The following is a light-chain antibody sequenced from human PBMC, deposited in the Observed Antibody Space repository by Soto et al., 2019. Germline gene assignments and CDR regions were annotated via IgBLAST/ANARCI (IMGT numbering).Light chain of an antibody. CDR2: SAS. CDR3: QQLNNYPLT. CDR1: RDIGNF. Sequence: DIPLTQSPSFVSASVGDRVTITCRASRDIGNFLAWYQQKPGKAPKLLIYSASTLQSGVPSRFSGSGSAAEFSLTISSLQPEDFAAYFCQQLNNYPLTFGGGPKVEI. V-gene: IGKV1-9*01. J-gene: IGKJ4*01.